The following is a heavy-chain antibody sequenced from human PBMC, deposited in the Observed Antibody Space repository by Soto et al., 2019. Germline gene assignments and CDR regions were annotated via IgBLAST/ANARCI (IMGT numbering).Heavy chain of an antibody. V-gene: IGHV3-30-3*01. CDR2: ISYDGSNK. J-gene: IGHJ6*02. D-gene: IGHD3-9*01. Sequence: GSLRLSCAASGFTFSSYAMHWVRQAPGKGLEWVAVISYDGSNKYYADSVKGRFTISRDNSKNTLYLQMNSLRAEDTAVYYCARGLRYFDWLSYGMDVWGQGTTVTVSS. CDR1: GFTFSSYA. CDR3: ARGLRYFDWLSYGMDV.